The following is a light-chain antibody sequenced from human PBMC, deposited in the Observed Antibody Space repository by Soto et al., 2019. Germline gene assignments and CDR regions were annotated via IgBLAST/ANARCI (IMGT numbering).Light chain of an antibody. Sequence: DIQMTESPSSLSASVGNRVTITCQASQDIATYLNWYQQKPGKAPNLLIYDASNLETGVPSTFSGGGSGTHFTFTISNLQPEDIATYYCQQYDNLPPTWTFGQGTKVDIE. CDR1: QDIATY. CDR2: DAS. J-gene: IGKJ1*01. CDR3: QQYDNLPPTWT. V-gene: IGKV1-33*01.